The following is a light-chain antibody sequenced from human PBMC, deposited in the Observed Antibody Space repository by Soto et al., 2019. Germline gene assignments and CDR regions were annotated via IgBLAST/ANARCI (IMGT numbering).Light chain of an antibody. V-gene: IGKV4-1*01. J-gene: IGKJ1*01. CDR1: QSVLSSANTNDY. CDR2: GAS. Sequence: DIVMTQSPDSLAVSLGERATINCKSSQSVLSSANTNDYLAWFQVKPGQPPKLLISGASTRESGVHDRFSGSVSGTDFTLTIISLQAEDVAVYYCQQHYSSMRTFGQGTKVEIK. CDR3: QQHYSSMRT.